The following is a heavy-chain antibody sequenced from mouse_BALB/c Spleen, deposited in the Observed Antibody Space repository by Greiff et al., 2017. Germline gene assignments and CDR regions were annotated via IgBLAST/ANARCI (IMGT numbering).Heavy chain of an antibody. J-gene: IGHJ2*01. CDR3: ARSTTAYFDY. V-gene: IGHV3-2*02. D-gene: IGHD1-2*01. Sequence: EVKLVESGPGLVKPSQSLSLTCTVTGYSITSDYAWNWIRQFPGNKLEWMGYISYSGSTSYNPSLKSRISITRDTSKNQFFLQLNSVTTEDTATYYCARSTTAYFDYWGQGTTLTVSS. CDR2: ISYSGST. CDR1: GYSITSDYA.